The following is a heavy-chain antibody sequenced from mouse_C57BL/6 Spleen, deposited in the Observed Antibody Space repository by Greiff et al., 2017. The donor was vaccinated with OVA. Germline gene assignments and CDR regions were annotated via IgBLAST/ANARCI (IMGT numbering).Heavy chain of an antibody. Sequence: DVQLVESGGGLVKPGGSLKLSCAASGFTFSSYAMSWVRQTPEKRLEWVATISDGGSYTYYPDNVKGRFTISRDNAKNNLYLQMSHLKSEDTAMYYCARDLDSSGYSFDYWGQGTTLTVSS. CDR3: ARDLDSSGYSFDY. CDR2: ISDGGSYT. D-gene: IGHD3-2*02. V-gene: IGHV5-4*01. J-gene: IGHJ2*01. CDR1: GFTFSSYA.